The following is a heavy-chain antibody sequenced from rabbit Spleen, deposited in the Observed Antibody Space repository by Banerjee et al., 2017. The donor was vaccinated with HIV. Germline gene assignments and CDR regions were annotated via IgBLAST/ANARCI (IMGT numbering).Heavy chain of an antibody. Sequence: QSLEESGGDLVKPGASLTLTCTASGVSFSSSYYMCWVRQAPGKGLEWIACINIVTGKSVYASWAKGRFTISKISSTTVTLQMTSLTVADTATYFCARDKDSGSYSLNWLDLWGPGTLVTVS. CDR3: ARDKDSGSYSLNWLDL. D-gene: IGHD5-1*01. V-gene: IGHV1S40*01. CDR2: INIVTGKS. J-gene: IGHJ5*01. CDR1: GVSFSSSYY.